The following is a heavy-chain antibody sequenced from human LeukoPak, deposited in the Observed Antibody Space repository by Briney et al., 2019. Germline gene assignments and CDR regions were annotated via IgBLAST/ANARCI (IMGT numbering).Heavy chain of an antibody. CDR2: IYYSGST. CDR1: GGSITSTIYY. D-gene: IGHD3-22*01. V-gene: IGHV4-61*01. J-gene: IGHJ3*02. Sequence: SETLSVTCSVSGGSITSTIYYWSWIRQPPGEGLEWIGYIYYSGSTNYNPSLKSRVTISVDTSKNQFSLKLSSVTAADTAVYYCARGGYYYDSSGYYDAFDIWGQGTMVTVSS. CDR3: ARGGYYYDSSGYYDAFDI.